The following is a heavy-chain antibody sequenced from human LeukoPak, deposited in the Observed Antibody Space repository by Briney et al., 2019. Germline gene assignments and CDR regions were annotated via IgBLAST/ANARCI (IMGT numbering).Heavy chain of an antibody. Sequence: GGSLRLTCAASGFTFSNYIMDWVRQAPGKGLEWVSSIEKTGSYVYHVDSVRCRFTISRDNAKNSLYLQMNSLRAEDTAVYYCAREGVGIKDLDYWGQGTLVTVSS. J-gene: IGHJ4*02. V-gene: IGHV3-21*01. CDR1: GFTFSNYI. CDR3: AREGVGIKDLDY. D-gene: IGHD1-26*01. CDR2: IEKTGSYV.